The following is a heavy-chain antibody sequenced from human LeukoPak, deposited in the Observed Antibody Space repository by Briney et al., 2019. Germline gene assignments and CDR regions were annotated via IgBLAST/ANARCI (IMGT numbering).Heavy chain of an antibody. CDR2: ISSSSSTI. CDR1: GFTFSSYS. J-gene: IGHJ3*02. Sequence: GGSLRLSCAASGFTFSSYSMNWVRQAPGKGLEWVSYISSSSSTIYYADSVKGRFTISRDNAKNSLYLQMNSLRAEDTAVYYCARAYCGGDCYSLFRAFDIWGQGTMVTVSS. D-gene: IGHD2-21*02. V-gene: IGHV3-48*04. CDR3: ARAYCGGDCYSLFRAFDI.